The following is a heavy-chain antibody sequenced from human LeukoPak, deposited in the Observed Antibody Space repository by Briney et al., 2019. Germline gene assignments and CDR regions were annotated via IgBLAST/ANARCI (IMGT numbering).Heavy chain of an antibody. CDR1: GYSISSGYY. V-gene: IGHV4-38-2*01. CDR2: MYHSGNT. J-gene: IGHJ4*02. D-gene: IGHD6-6*01. CDR3: ARIYGSSSGFDY. Sequence: SETLSLTCAVSGYSISSGYYWGWIRQPPGKGLEWTGSMYHSGNTFYNPSLKSRVTLSVDTSKNQFSLKLSSVAAADTAIYYCARIYGSSSGFDYWGQGTLVTVSS.